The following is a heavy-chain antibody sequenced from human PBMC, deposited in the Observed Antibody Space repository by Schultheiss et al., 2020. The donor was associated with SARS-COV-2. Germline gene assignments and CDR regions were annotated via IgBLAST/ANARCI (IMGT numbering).Heavy chain of an antibody. J-gene: IGHJ6*02. CDR3: ARRSTTSVGMDV. V-gene: IGHV4-39*07. CDR1: GGSISRSGYY. D-gene: IGHD2/OR15-2a*01. Sequence: SETLSLTCTVSGGSISRSGYYWGWIRQPPGKGLEWIGSIYHSGSTYYNPSLKSRVTMSVDTSKNQFSLKLSSVTAADTAVYYCARRSTTSVGMDVWGQGTTVTVSS. CDR2: IYHSGST.